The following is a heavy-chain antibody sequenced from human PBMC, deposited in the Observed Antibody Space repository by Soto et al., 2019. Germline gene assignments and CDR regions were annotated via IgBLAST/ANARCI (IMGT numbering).Heavy chain of an antibody. CDR1: GFTLGDYA. CDR2: IRSKAYGGTT. J-gene: IGHJ5*02. D-gene: IGHD2-2*03. Sequence: SLRLSCTASGFTLGDYAMRWVRQAPGKGPERVGFIRSKAYGGTTEYAASVKGRFTISRDDSRSIDYLQMNSLKTEDTAAYSSTRGGGHCSSTRCEPNGCFDPLRQRTLIIFSS. CDR3: TRGGGHCSSTRCEPNGCFDP. V-gene: IGHV3-49*04.